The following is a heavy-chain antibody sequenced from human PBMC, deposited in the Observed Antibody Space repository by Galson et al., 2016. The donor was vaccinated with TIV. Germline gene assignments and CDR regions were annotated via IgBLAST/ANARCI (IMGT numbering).Heavy chain of an antibody. Sequence: QSGAEVTKPGESLKISCQSSGYKFNSYWIGWVRQMPRKGPEWMGIIYPGDSDSRKSPSFQGQVTMSVDKSINTAYLQLSSLKASDTAMYYCARQSENAYDVWGQGTLVTVSS. CDR3: ARQSENAYDV. CDR1: GYKFNSYW. CDR2: IYPGDSDS. V-gene: IGHV5-51*01. J-gene: IGHJ3*01.